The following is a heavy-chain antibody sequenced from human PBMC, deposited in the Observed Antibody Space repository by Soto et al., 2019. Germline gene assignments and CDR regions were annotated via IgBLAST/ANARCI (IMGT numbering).Heavy chain of an antibody. CDR2: IIPIFGTA. CDR1: GGTFSSYA. D-gene: IGHD2-15*01. CDR3: AREQLGYCSGGSCWGRDYYYYGMDV. V-gene: IGHV1-69*01. J-gene: IGHJ6*02. Sequence: QVQLVQSGAEVKKPGSSVKVSCKASGGTFSSYAISWVRQAPGQGLEWKGGIIPIFGTANYAQKFQGRVTISADESTSTAYMELSSLRSEDTAVYYCAREQLGYCSGGSCWGRDYYYYGMDVWGQGTTVTVSS.